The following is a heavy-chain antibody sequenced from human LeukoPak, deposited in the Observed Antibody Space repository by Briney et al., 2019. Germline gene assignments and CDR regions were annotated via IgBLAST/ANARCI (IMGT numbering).Heavy chain of an antibody. V-gene: IGHV3-74*01. D-gene: IGHD7-27*01. CDR2: INSAGSTT. CDR1: GFTFTNYW. CDR3: ARDLNWGSGAFDI. J-gene: IGHJ3*02. Sequence: GGSLRLSCAASGFTFTNYWMHWVRHVPGKGLVWVSRINSAGSTTNYADSVKGRFTISRDNAKNSLNLQMNSLRAEDTAVYYCARDLNWGSGAFDIWAKGQWSPSLQ.